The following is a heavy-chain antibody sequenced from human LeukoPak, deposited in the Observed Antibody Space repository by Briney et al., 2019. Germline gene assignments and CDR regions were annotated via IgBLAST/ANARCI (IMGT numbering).Heavy chain of an antibody. J-gene: IGHJ4*02. D-gene: IGHD4-23*01. CDR3: AKGSATTVVTIDY. CDR1: GFTFSSYG. CDR2: ISSDGSDK. Sequence: GKSLRLSCAASGFTFSSYGMHWVRQAPGKGLEWVAVISSDGSDKYYADSVKGRFTISRDNSKNTMYLQMNSLRDEDTAVYYCAKGSATTVVTIDYWGQGTLVTV. V-gene: IGHV3-30*18.